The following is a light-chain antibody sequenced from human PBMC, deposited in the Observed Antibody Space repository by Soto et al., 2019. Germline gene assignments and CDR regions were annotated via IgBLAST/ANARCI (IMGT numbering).Light chain of an antibody. CDR2: GAS. CDR3: QQYNDWPRT. CDR1: QSVSSSY. V-gene: IGKV3-15*01. J-gene: IGKJ1*01. Sequence: IVLSQSPGTLSLSPGERATLSCRASQSVSSSYLAWYQQKPGQAPRLLIYGASTRATGSPDRFSASGSATEFTLTISSLLSEDFAVYYCQQYNDWPRTFGQGTKVDIK.